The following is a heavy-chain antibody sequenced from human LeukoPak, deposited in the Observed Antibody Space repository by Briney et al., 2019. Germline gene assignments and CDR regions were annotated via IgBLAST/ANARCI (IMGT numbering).Heavy chain of an antibody. J-gene: IGHJ4*02. CDR2: ISAYNGNT. D-gene: IGHD3-3*01. V-gene: IGHV1-18*01. CDR1: GYTFTSYG. CDR3: ARRVTAYYDFWSGYSDY. Sequence: GASVKVSCKASGYTFTSYGISWVRQAPGQGLEWMGWISAYNGNTNYAQKLQGRVTMTTDTSTSTAYMELRSLRSDDTAVYYCARRVTAYYDFWSGYSDYWGQGTLVTVSS.